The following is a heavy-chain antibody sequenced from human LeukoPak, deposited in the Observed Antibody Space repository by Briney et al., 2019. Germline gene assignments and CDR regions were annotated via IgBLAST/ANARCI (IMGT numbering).Heavy chain of an antibody. V-gene: IGHV1-69*04. CDR1: GGTFSTYA. CDR3: ARTPCGSTSCYADY. CDR2: IIPILGIT. Sequence: GASVKVSCKASGGTFSTYAISWVRQAPGQGLEWVGRIIPILGITNYAQKFQGRVTITADKSTSTAYMELSSLRSEDTAVYYCARTPCGSTSCYADYWGQGTLVTVSS. D-gene: IGHD2-2*01. J-gene: IGHJ4*02.